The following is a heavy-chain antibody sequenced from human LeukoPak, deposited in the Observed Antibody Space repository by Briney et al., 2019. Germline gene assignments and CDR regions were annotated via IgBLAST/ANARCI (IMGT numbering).Heavy chain of an antibody. J-gene: IGHJ3*02. Sequence: SETLSLTCTVSGGSISSSSYYWGWIRQPPGKGLEWIGSIYYSGSTYYNPSLKSRVTISVDTSKNQFSLKLSSVTAADTAVYYCARQEATFGVVIIPNDAFDIWGQGTMVTVSS. CDR3: ARQEATFGVVIIPNDAFDI. CDR1: GGSISSSSYY. CDR2: IYYSGST. D-gene: IGHD3-3*01. V-gene: IGHV4-39*01.